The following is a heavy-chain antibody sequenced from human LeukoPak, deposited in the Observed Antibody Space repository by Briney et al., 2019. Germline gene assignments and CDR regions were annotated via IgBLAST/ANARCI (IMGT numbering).Heavy chain of an antibody. CDR2: IYTSGTT. Sequence: SQSLSLTCTVSGGSISSDSYYWSWLRQPAGKGLEWMGHIYTSGTTSYNPSLKSRVTISVDTSKNQFSLKLSFLTAADTAVYYCARSFAYRTVLDYWGQGTLVTVSS. CDR3: ARSFAYRTVLDY. CDR1: GGSISSDSYY. J-gene: IGHJ4*02. V-gene: IGHV4-61*09. D-gene: IGHD2-21*01.